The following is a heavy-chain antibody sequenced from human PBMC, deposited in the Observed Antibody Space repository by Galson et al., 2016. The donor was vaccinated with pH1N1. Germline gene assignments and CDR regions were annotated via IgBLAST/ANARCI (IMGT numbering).Heavy chain of an antibody. J-gene: IGHJ6*02. CDR2: ISTLFGTA. CDR1: GGIFNSHT. CDR3: AREGPNYYGADGMGV. Sequence: SVKVSCKASGGIFNSHTISWVRQAPGQGLEWMGRISTLFGTANYAQNFMGRVTISADASTGTAYMELTNLKSQDTAVYFCAREGPNYYGADGMGVWGQGTVVTVSS. V-gene: IGHV1-69*13. D-gene: IGHD3-10*01.